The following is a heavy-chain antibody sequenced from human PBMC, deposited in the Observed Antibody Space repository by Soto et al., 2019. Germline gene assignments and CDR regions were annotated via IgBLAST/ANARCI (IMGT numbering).Heavy chain of an antibody. V-gene: IGHV4-38-2*02. Sequence: SETLSLTCAVSGFSISSGYFWGWIRQPPGKGPEWLGSIYHSGTTYYNPSVKGRVTISVDTSKNQFSLKMSSATAADTAVYYCARDSSGYYWFDPWGQGTLVTVSS. CDR2: IYHSGTT. CDR1: GFSISSGYF. J-gene: IGHJ5*02. CDR3: ARDSSGYYWFDP. D-gene: IGHD3-22*01.